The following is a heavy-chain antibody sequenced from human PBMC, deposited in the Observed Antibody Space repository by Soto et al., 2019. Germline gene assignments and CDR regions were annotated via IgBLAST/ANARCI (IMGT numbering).Heavy chain of an antibody. J-gene: IGHJ6*02. CDR3: AKGRSYYYYYGVDV. V-gene: IGHV3-23*01. CDR2: IIDSGGST. CDR1: GFTFRSCA. Sequence: GGSVNPFCQTSGFTFRSCAMEWARRAPGKGLEWVSDIIDSGGSTYYADSVKGRFTISRDNSKSTLYLQMNSLRAEDTALYYCAKGRSYYYYYGVDVWGQGTTVTVSS.